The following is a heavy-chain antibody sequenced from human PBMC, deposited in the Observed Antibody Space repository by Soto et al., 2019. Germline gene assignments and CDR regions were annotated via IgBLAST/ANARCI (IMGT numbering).Heavy chain of an antibody. Sequence: ASVKVSCKASGYTFTSYGISWVRQAPGQGLEWMGWISAYNGNTNYAQKLQGRVTMTTDTSTSTAYMELRSLRSDDTAVCYCARDDLYSSGWYSYYYYGMDVWGQGTTVTVSS. J-gene: IGHJ6*02. V-gene: IGHV1-18*04. CDR2: ISAYNGNT. CDR3: ARDDLYSSGWYSYYYYGMDV. CDR1: GYTFTSYG. D-gene: IGHD6-19*01.